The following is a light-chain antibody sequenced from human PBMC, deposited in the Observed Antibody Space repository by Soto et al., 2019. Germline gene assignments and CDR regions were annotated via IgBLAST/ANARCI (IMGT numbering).Light chain of an antibody. J-gene: IGKJ4*01. Sequence: EFVLTQSPGTLSLSPGERATLSCRASQTVRNNYLAWYQQKPGQAPRLLIYDASSRATGIPDRFSGGGSGTDCPLTISRLEPEDFAVYYCQQFSSYPLTFGGGTKVETK. V-gene: IGKV3-20*01. CDR3: QQFSSYPLT. CDR1: QTVRNNY. CDR2: DAS.